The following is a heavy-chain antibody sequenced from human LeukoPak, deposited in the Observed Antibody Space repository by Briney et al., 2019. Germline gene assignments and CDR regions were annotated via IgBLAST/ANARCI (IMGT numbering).Heavy chain of an antibody. CDR2: ISSSGSTI. V-gene: IGHV3-11*04. D-gene: IGHD3-10*02. CDR1: GFTVSSNY. Sequence: GGSLRLSCVVSGFTVSSNYMSWVRQAPGKGLEWVSYISSSGSTIYYADSVKGRFTISRDNAKNSLYLQMNSLRAEDTAVYYCAELGITMIGGVWGKGTTVTISS. J-gene: IGHJ6*04. CDR3: AELGITMIGGV.